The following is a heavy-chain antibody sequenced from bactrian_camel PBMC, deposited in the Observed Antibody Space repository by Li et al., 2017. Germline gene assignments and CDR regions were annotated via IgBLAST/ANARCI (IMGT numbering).Heavy chain of an antibody. Sequence: QLTESGGGSVQAGGSLTLSCTVSELTFDASDMGWYRQTPGKEREGVAGIDIDGNTNYADSVKGRFTVSQDNAKNTMYLQMNSLTPGDTAMYYCAAGRVVGGKAPGCSGAYWGQGTQVTVSS. V-gene: IGHV3S63*01. J-gene: IGHJ4*01. CDR2: IDIDGNT. CDR1: ELTFDASD. CDR3: AAGRVVGGKAPGCSGAY. D-gene: IGHD6*01.